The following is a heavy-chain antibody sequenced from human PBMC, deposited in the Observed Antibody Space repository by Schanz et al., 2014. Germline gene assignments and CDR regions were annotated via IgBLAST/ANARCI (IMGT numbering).Heavy chain of an antibody. CDR1: GYNITSND. Sequence: QVHLVQSGAEVKKPGASVKVSCKASGYNITSNDVTWVRQATGQGLEWMGWISAYNGHTDYAQKLQGRVTMTRNTSISTAYMELSSLRSEDTAVYYCARLGTGMAVAGSVIDSYYYYMDVWGEGTTVTVSS. CDR3: ARLGTGMAVAGSVIDSYYYYMDV. J-gene: IGHJ6*03. CDR2: ISAYNGHT. D-gene: IGHD6-19*01. V-gene: IGHV1-8*01.